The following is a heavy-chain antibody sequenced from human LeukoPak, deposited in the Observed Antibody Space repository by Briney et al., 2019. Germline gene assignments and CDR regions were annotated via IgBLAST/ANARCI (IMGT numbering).Heavy chain of an antibody. J-gene: IGHJ4*02. CDR1: GFTFSSYW. Sequence: GGSLRLSCAASGFTFSSYWMHWVRQAPGKGLVWVSRINSDVSSTSYADSVKGRFTISRDNAKNTLYLQMNSLRAEDTAVYYCARAGRYSSSWEVYWGQGTLVTVSS. D-gene: IGHD6-13*01. CDR2: INSDVSST. V-gene: IGHV3-74*01. CDR3: ARAGRYSSSWEVY.